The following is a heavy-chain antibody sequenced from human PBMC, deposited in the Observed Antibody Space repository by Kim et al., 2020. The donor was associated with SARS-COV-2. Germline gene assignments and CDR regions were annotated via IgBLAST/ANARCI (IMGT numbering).Heavy chain of an antibody. Sequence: SVQGQVPISADKSISTAYLQWSSLKASDTAMYYCARRGRYSGSYIYFDYWGQGTLVTVSS. V-gene: IGHV5-51*01. J-gene: IGHJ4*02. D-gene: IGHD1-26*01. CDR3: ARRGRYSGSYIYFDY.